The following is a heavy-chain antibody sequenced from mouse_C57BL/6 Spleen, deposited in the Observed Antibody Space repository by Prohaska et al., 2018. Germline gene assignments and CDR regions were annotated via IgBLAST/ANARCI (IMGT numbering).Heavy chain of an antibody. CDR1: GFSLSTFGMG. CDR2: IWWDDDK. V-gene: IGHV8-8*01. Sequence: QVTLKESGPGILQPSQTLSLTCSFSGFSLSTFGMGVGWIRQPSGKGLEWLAHIWWDDDKYYNPALKSRLTISKDTSKNQVFLKIANVDTADTATYYCARPAPHYYGSSYWYFDVWGTGTTVTVSS. D-gene: IGHD1-1*01. J-gene: IGHJ1*03. CDR3: ARPAPHYYGSSYWYFDV.